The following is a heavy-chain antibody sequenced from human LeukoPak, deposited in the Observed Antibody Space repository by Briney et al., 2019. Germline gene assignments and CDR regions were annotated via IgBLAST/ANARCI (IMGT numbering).Heavy chain of an antibody. CDR2: INHSGST. CDR1: GGSFSGYY. V-gene: IGHV4-34*01. J-gene: IGHJ4*02. Sequence: TSETLSLTCAVYGGSFSGYYWSWIRQPPGKGLEWIGEINHSGSTNYNPSLKSRVTISVDTSKNQFSLKLSSVTAADTAVYYCARVYGSGSYYKRAYFDYWGQGTLVTVSS. CDR3: ARVYGSGSYYKRAYFDY. D-gene: IGHD3-10*01.